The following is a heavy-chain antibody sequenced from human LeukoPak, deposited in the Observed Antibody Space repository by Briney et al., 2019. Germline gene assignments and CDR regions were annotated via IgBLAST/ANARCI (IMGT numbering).Heavy chain of an antibody. CDR3: ARGSTSPLDY. V-gene: IGHV3-53*01. CDR2: IYTGGST. J-gene: IGHJ4*02. CDR1: GFTVSSNY. Sequence: GGSLRLSCAASGFTVSSNYMSWVRQAPGKGLEWVSVIYTGGSTCYADSVKGRFTIPRDNSKNTVYLQMNSLRAEDTALYYCARGSTSPLDYWGQGTLVTVSS.